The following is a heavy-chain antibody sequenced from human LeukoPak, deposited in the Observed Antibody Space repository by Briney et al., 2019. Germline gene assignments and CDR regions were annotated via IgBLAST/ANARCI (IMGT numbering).Heavy chain of an antibody. J-gene: IGHJ5*02. CDR3: ARGAYNSVWS. V-gene: IGHV6-1*01. D-gene: IGHD6-19*01. CDR1: GDXVSSNIAG. Sequence: SQTLSLTCAISGDXVSSNIAGWHWIRQSPSRGLEWLGWTYYRSKWSNDYAVSVQSRITFNPDTSKNQFSLQLNSVTPEDTAVYYCARGAYNSVWSWGQGTLVTVSS. CDR2: TYYRSKWSN.